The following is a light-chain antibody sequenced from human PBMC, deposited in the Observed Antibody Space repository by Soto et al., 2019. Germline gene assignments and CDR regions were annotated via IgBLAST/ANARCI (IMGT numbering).Light chain of an antibody. CDR1: QSVSSN. CDR3: QQNNKWPPVT. J-gene: IGKJ4*01. CDR2: GAS. V-gene: IGKV3-15*01. Sequence: EIVMTQSPVTLSVSPGEGATLSCRASQSVSSNLAWYQQKPGQAPRLLIYGASTRATGIPARFSGSGSGTEFTLTISSLQSEDFAFYYCQQNNKWPPVTFGGGTKVDIK.